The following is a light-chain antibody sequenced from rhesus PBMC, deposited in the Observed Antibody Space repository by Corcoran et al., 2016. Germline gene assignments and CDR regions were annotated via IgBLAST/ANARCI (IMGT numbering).Light chain of an antibody. CDR2: GDT. CDR3: QVCVFTNEHYI. CDR1: NIGSDV. J-gene: IGLJ1*01. Sequence: SYDLTQSHSVSVSPGQTARITCGTDNIGSDVVNWYQQKAAQAPVLVIFGDTERPSGIPERFSGSRSGSTGTLTISGVEAGDEADYYCQVCVFTNEHYIFDSGTRLTVL. V-gene: IGLV3-44*01.